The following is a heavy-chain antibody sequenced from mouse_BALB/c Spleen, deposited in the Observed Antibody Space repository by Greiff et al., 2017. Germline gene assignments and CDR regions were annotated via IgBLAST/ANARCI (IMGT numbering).Heavy chain of an antibody. V-gene: IGHV6-6*02. D-gene: IGHD1-1*01. Sequence: EVMLVESGGGLVQPGGSMKLSCVASGFTFSNYWMNWVRQSPEKGLEWVAEIRLKSNNYATHYAESVKGRFTISRDDSKSSVYLQMNNLRAEDTGIYYCTPPLGYGSSYGNWYFDVWGAGTTVTVSS. CDR1: GFTFSNYW. J-gene: IGHJ1*01. CDR2: IRLKSNNYAT. CDR3: TPPLGYGSSYGNWYFDV.